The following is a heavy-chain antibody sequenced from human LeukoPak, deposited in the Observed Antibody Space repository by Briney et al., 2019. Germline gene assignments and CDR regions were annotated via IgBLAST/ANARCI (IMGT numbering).Heavy chain of an antibody. CDR3: AKAQSHTSSWYPI. CDR1: GFTFSSSA. Sequence: GGSLRLSCAASGFTFSSSAMSWVRQAPGRGLEWVSGISGSGGNTYYADSVKGRFTISRDNSKNTLCLQMNSLRAEDTAEYYCAKAQSHTSSWYPIWGQGTVVTISS. D-gene: IGHD6-13*01. J-gene: IGHJ4*02. V-gene: IGHV3-23*01. CDR2: ISGSGGNT.